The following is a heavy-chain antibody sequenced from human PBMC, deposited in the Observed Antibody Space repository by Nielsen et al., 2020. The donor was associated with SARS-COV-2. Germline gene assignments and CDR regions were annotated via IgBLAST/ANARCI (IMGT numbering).Heavy chain of an antibody. D-gene: IGHD6-19*01. J-gene: IGHJ6*02. CDR1: GFTFSGYY. CDR2: ISSDGSEK. V-gene: IGHV3-30*03. CDR3: VTGGQWLVRHPYGMEV. Sequence: GESLKISCAGSGFTFSGYYMSWIRQTPGKGLEWVAVISSDGSEKYYADSVEGRFTISRDNSNNTLYLHMNSLRVEDTAVYYCVTGGQWLVRHPYGMEVWGQGTTVTVSS.